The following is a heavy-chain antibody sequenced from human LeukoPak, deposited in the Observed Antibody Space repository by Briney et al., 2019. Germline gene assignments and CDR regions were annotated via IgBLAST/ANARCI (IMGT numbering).Heavy chain of an antibody. V-gene: IGHV1-2*02. J-gene: IGHJ4*02. CDR3: ARVLSNWNYHDY. CDR2: INPNSGGT. D-gene: IGHD1-1*01. Sequence: ASVKVSCKAFGYTFTGYYMHWVRQAPGQGLEWMGWINPNSGGTNYAQKFQGRVTMTRDTSISTAYMELSRLRSDDTAVYYCARVLSNWNYHDYWGQGTLVTVSS. CDR1: GYTFTGYY.